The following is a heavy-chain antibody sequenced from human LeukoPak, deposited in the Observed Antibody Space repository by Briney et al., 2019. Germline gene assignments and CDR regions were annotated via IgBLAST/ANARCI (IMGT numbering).Heavy chain of an antibody. D-gene: IGHD3-22*01. CDR1: GFTFSNSW. Sequence: GGSLRLSCAASGFTFSNSWMSWVRQAPGKGLEWVATIKPDGSAQYYVDSVKGRFTISRDNSKNTLYLQMNSLRAEDTAVYYCAKGDYDSSGSYYFDYWGQGTLVTVSS. CDR3: AKGDYDSSGSYYFDY. CDR2: IKPDGSAQ. V-gene: IGHV3-7*03. J-gene: IGHJ4*02.